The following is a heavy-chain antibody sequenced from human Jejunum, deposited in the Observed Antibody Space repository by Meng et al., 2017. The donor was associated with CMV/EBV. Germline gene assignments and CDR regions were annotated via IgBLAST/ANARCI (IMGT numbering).Heavy chain of an antibody. CDR1: AFTISNYW. CDR2: IKQDRSEK. Sequence: SAFTISNYWMIWIRQGPGKGREWVTRIKQDRSEKYYVDSVKFRFAISRDNTKNSLYIQMNSLRAEDTSVYSCARFAPYGYSSPGVWGQGTTVTVSS. CDR3: ARFAPYGYSSPGV. J-gene: IGHJ6*02. V-gene: IGHV3-7*01. D-gene: IGHD6-19*01.